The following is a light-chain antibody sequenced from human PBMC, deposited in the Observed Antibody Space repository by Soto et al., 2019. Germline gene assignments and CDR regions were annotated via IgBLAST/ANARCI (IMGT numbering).Light chain of an antibody. J-gene: IGLJ1*01. V-gene: IGLV2-14*03. CDR2: DVS. CDR1: STDIGRYNY. Sequence: LTQPASVSGSPGQSITISCPGTSTDIGRYNYVSWYQQHPGKAPKLMIYDVSNRPSGVSNRFSGSKSGNTASLTISGLQAEDEADYYCSSYTSSSTYVFGTGTKVTVL. CDR3: SSYTSSSTYV.